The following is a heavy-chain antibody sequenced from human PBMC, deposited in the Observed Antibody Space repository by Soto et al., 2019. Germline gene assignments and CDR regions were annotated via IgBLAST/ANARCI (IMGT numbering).Heavy chain of an antibody. V-gene: IGHV4-4*02. CDR3: ARNRYGGYDFEY. CDR2: VSHSGST. CDR1: SGSITSSNW. Sequence: QVQLQESGPGLVKPSGTLSLTCAVSSGSITSSNWWSWVRQPPGKGLEWIGEVSHSGSTNYIPSLKSRVTISVDKSRNQLSLRLNSVTAADTAVYYCARNRYGGYDFEYWGQGTLVTVSS. D-gene: IGHD5-12*01. J-gene: IGHJ4*02.